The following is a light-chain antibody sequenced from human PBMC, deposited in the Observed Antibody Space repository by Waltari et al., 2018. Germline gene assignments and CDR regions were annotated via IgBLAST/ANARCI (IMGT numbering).Light chain of an antibody. CDR3: QMYARLPVT. J-gene: IGKJ1*01. V-gene: IGKV3-20*01. Sequence: IVLTKSPGPLALSPVERATLSCRASRSVGRDLAWYHQKPGQAPRPLIYDASSRDTGISDKYSGSGSGTDFSLNISRVEPEDFAVYFCQMYARLPVTFGQGTKVEVK. CDR2: DAS. CDR1: RSVGRD.